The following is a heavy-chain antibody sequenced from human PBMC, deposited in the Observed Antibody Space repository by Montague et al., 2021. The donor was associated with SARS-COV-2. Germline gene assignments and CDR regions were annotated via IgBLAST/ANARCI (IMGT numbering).Heavy chain of an antibody. J-gene: IGHJ4*02. D-gene: IGHD3-3*01. Sequence: TLSLTCTVSGYSISSGYYWGWIRQPPGKGLEWIGSIYHSGSTYYNPSLKSRVTISVDTSKNQFSLKLSSVTAADTAVYYCARDVRYYDFWSGRAQTSPDYWGQGTLVTVSS. CDR2: IYHSGST. V-gene: IGHV4-38-2*02. CDR1: GYSISSGYY. CDR3: ARDVRYYDFWSGRAQTSPDY.